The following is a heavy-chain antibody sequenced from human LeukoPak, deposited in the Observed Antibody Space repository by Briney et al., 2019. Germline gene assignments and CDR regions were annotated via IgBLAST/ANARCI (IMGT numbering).Heavy chain of an antibody. J-gene: IGHJ4*02. CDR1: GGSISSYY. Sequence: KPSETLSLTCTVSGGSISSYYWSWIRQPPGKGLEWIGYIYYGGSTNYNPSLKSRVTISVDTSKNQFSLKLSSVTAADTAVYYCARDRGTFDYWGQGTLVTVSS. D-gene: IGHD5-24*01. V-gene: IGHV4-59*01. CDR2: IYYGGST. CDR3: ARDRGTFDY.